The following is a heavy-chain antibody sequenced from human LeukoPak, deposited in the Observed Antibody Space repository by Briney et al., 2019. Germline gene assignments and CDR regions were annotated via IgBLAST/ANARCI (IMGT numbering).Heavy chain of an antibody. CDR3: ARVITMVRGIIFYFDY. V-gene: IGHV3-11*04. CDR1: GFTFGDYY. CDR2: ISSSGSTI. D-gene: IGHD3-10*01. Sequence: PGGSLRLSCAASGFTFGDYYMSWIRQAPGKGLEWVSYISSSGSTIYYADSVKGRFTISRDNAKNSLYLQMNSLRAEDTAVYYCARVITMVRGIIFYFDYWGQGTLVTVSS. J-gene: IGHJ4*02.